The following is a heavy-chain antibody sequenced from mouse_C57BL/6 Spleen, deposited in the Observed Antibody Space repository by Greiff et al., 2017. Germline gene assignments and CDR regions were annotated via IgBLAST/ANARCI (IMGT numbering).Heavy chain of an antibody. CDR1: GYAFTNYL. Sequence: VKLQESGAELVRPGTSVKVSCKASGYAFTNYLIEWVKQRPGQGLEWIGVINPGSGGTNYNEKFKGKATLTADKSSSTAYMQLSSLTSEDSAVYFCARTRGQAYWGQGTLVTVSA. J-gene: IGHJ3*01. D-gene: IGHD3-3*01. V-gene: IGHV1-54*01. CDR3: ARTRGQAY. CDR2: INPGSGGT.